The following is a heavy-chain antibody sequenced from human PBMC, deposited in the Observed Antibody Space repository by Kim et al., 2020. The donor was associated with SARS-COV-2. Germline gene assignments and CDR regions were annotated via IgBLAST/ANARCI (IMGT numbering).Heavy chain of an antibody. J-gene: IGHJ5*02. CDR1: GYTFTSYG. Sequence: ASVKVSCKASGYTFTSYGISWVRQAPGQGLEWMGWISAYNGNTNYAQKLQGRVTMTTDTSTSTAYMELRSLRSDDTAVYYCAREYCSGGSCFFSVGLYNWFDPWGQGTLVTVSS. CDR3: AREYCSGGSCFFSVGLYNWFDP. CDR2: ISAYNGNT. V-gene: IGHV1-18*01. D-gene: IGHD2-15*01.